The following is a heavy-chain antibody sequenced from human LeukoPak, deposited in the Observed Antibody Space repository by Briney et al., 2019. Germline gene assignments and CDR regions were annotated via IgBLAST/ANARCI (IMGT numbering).Heavy chain of an antibody. CDR1: RLTFSSYA. Sequence: GGSLRLSCAASRLTFSSYAMSWVRQAPGKGLEWVSAISGSGGTTYNADSVKGRFTISRDNSKNTLYLQLNSLRAEDTAVYYCAKGAGNFDWSYHDYWGQGTLVTVSS. CDR2: ISGSGGTT. J-gene: IGHJ4*02. V-gene: IGHV3-23*01. CDR3: AKGAGNFDWSYHDY. D-gene: IGHD3-9*01.